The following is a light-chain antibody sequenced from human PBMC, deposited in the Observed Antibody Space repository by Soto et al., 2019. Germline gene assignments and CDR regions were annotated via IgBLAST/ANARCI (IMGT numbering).Light chain of an antibody. CDR1: NSDVGGYDR. CDR2: EVY. J-gene: IGLJ3*02. V-gene: IGLV2-14*01. Sequence: QSALTQPASVSGSPGQSITITYTGTNSDVGGYDRVSWYQHHPGKAPKLLIFEVYNRPSGISDRFSGSKSGDTASLTISGLQAEDEADYYCISYIPSTLTHWVFGGGTKLTVL. CDR3: ISYIPSTLTHWV.